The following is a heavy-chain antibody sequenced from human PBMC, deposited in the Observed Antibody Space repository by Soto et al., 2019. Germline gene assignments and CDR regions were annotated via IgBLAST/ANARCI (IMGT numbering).Heavy chain of an antibody. CDR1: GGSISETYW. CDR2: ISYRGTT. D-gene: IGHD6-19*01. Sequence: QVQLQESGPGLLEPSETLSLTCAVSGGSISETYWWSWVLQPPGKGLEWIGEISYRGTTHYNPSLRSRVTISMDTSRNQISLTLISVTAADSASYYCARHIGVTGTRGFDYWGQGTLVTVSS. CDR3: ARHIGVTGTRGFDY. V-gene: IGHV4-4*02. J-gene: IGHJ4*02.